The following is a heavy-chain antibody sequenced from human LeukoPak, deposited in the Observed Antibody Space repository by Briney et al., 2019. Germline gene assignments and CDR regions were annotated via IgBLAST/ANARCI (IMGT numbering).Heavy chain of an antibody. CDR1: DGPFSGYY. V-gene: IGHV4-34*01. CDR3: AREWYSSSWYPVSYNWFDP. CDR2: INHGGST. J-gene: IGHJ5*02. Sequence: SETLSLTCAVYDGPFSGYYWSWIRQPPGKGLEWIGEINHGGSTNCNPSLKSRVTISVDTSKTQFSLKLSSVTAADTAVYYCAREWYSSSWYPVSYNWFDPWGQGILVTVSS. D-gene: IGHD6-13*01.